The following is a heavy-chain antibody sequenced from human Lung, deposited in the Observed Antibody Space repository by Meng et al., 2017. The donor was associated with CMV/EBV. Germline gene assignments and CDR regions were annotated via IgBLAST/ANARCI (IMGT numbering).Heavy chain of an antibody. CDR3: LRRSGGSV. J-gene: IGHJ1*01. Sequence: VQLRGSGPALVKSSETLSLTCAVSGDSITNHNWWAWVRQPPGKGLEWIGEIPHRGSSAYNPSLKSRVSMSIDKSKNQFSLKLTSVTAADTAVYHCLRRSGGSVWGQGTLVTVSS. CDR2: IPHRGSS. D-gene: IGHD3-10*01. CDR1: GDSITNHNW. V-gene: IGHV4-4*02.